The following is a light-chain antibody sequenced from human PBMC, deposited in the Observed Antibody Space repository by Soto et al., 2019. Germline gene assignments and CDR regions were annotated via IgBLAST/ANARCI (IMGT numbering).Light chain of an antibody. CDR1: SSDVGGYNY. CDR3: CSYAGSYTYV. J-gene: IGLJ1*01. CDR2: DVS. Sequence: SFLTLPRSLSGSPGQSVTISCTGTSSDVGGYNYVSWYQQHPGKAPKLMIYDVSKRPSGVPDRFSGSKSGNTASLTISGLQAEDEADYYCCSYAGSYTYVFGTGTKVTVL. V-gene: IGLV2-11*01.